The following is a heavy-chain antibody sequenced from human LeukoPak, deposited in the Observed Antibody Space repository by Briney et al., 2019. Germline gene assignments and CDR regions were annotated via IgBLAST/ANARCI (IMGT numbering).Heavy chain of an antibody. V-gene: IGHV3-23*01. CDR2: ISGSGGSK. Sequence: GGSLRLSCAASGFTFSSYAMSWVRQAPGKGLEWVSGISGSGGSKYFADSVKGRFTISRDNSKNTLYLQMNSLRAEDTDCAKGQRYFGSGSDSYFDYWGQGTLVTVSS. CDR3: QRYFGSGSDSYFDY. CDR1: GFTFSSYA. J-gene: IGHJ4*02. D-gene: IGHD3-10*01.